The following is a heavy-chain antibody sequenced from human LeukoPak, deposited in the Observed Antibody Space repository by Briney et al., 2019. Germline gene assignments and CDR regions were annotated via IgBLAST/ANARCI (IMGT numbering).Heavy chain of an antibody. Sequence: GRSLRLSCAASGFTFDDYAMHWVRQAPGKGLEWVSGISWNSGSIGYADSVKGRFTISRDNAKNSLYLQMNSLRAEDTALYYCAKGWSQRDYYYYMDVWGKGTTVTVSS. J-gene: IGHJ6*03. V-gene: IGHV3-9*01. D-gene: IGHD2-15*01. CDR2: ISWNSGSI. CDR1: GFTFDDYA. CDR3: AKGWSQRDYYYYMDV.